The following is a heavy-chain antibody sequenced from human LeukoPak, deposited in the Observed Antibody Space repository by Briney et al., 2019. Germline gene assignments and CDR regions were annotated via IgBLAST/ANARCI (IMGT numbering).Heavy chain of an antibody. CDR2: INSDGRST. J-gene: IGHJ4*02. CDR1: GFTFSNYW. Sequence: GGSLRLSCAASGFTFSNYWMHWVRQAPGKGLVWVSRINSDGRSTNYADSVKGRFTISRDNAKNTLYLQMNSLRAEDTAVYYCARGADSGYSSDDWGQGTLVSVSS. V-gene: IGHV3-74*01. CDR3: ARGADSGYSSDD. D-gene: IGHD3-9*01.